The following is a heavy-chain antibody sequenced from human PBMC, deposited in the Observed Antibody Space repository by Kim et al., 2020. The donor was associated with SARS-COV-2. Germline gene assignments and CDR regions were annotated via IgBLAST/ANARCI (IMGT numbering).Heavy chain of an antibody. Sequence: TSYAQKFQGRVTMTRDTSTSTVYMELSSLRSEDTAVYYCAREESSGSYSIWGQGTMVTVSS. V-gene: IGHV1-46*01. CDR3: AREESSGSYSI. CDR2: T. J-gene: IGHJ3*02. D-gene: IGHD3-10*01.